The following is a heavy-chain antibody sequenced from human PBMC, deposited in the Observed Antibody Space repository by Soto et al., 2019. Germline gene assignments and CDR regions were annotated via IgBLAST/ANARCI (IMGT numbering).Heavy chain of an antibody. Sequence: QLQLQESGPGLVKPSETLSLTCTVSGGSISSSSYSWGWIRQPPGKGLEWIGSIYYSVSTYYNPSIKSRVPTSVDTSKTQSSLQLSSVTAADTAVYYCATAWLGESQHWGQGTLVTVSS. V-gene: IGHV4-39*01. D-gene: IGHD3-10*01. CDR1: GGSISSSSYS. J-gene: IGHJ1*01. CDR3: ATAWLGESQH. CDR2: IYYSVST.